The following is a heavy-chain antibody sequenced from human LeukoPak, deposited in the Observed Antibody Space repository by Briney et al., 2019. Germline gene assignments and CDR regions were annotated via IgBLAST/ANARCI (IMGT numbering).Heavy chain of an antibody. D-gene: IGHD3-10*01. V-gene: IGHV3-48*03. CDR3: ARVPGSGITNNHIDY. CDR2: ISSSGSTI. J-gene: IGHJ4*02. CDR1: GFTFSSYE. Sequence: GGSLRLSCAASGFTFSSYEMNWVRQAPGKGLEWVSYISSSGSTIYYADSVKGRFTASRDNAKNSLYLQMNSLRAEDTAVYYCARVPGSGITNNHIDYWGQGTLVTVSS.